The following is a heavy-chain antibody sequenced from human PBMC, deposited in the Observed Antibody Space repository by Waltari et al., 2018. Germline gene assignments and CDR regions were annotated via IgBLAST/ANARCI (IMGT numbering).Heavy chain of an antibody. V-gene: IGHV1-69*05. D-gene: IGHD1-26*01. CDR2: IIPIFGTA. J-gene: IGHJ3*02. Sequence: QVQLVQSGAEVKKPGSSVKVSCKASGGTFSSYAISWVRKAPGQGLEWMGGIIPIFGTANYAQKFQGRVTITTDESTSTAYMELSSLRSEDTAVYYCARDQNSGSYYGAAFDIWGQGTMVTVSS. CDR1: GGTFSSYA. CDR3: ARDQNSGSYYGAAFDI.